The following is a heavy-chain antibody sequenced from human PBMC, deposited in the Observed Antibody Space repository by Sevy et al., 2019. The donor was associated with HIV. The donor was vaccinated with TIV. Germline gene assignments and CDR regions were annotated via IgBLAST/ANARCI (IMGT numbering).Heavy chain of an antibody. Sequence: ASVKVSCKASGHTFSNYAISWVRQAPGQGLEWMGGIIPMFGAPNYAQKFQGRVTIIADESTSTAYMQLSSLRSEDTAVYYYARDSLYSTNWAFDYWGQGTLVTVSS. D-gene: IGHD6-13*01. CDR2: IIPMFGAP. CDR1: GHTFSNYA. V-gene: IGHV1-69*13. CDR3: ARDSLYSTNWAFDY. J-gene: IGHJ4*02.